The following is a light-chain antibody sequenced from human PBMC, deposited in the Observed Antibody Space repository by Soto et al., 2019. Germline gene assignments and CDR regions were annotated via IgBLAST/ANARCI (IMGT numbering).Light chain of an antibody. V-gene: IGLV1-44*01. CDR3: VAWDDRLNGYV. Sequence: QSALPQPPSASGTPGQRVTISCSGSRSNIGSNPVNWYQQLPRTAPKLLFYNNDQRPSGVPDRFSGSKSGTSASLAISGLQSEDEADYYCVAWDDRLNGYVFGTGTKVTVL. J-gene: IGLJ1*01. CDR1: RSNIGSNP. CDR2: NND.